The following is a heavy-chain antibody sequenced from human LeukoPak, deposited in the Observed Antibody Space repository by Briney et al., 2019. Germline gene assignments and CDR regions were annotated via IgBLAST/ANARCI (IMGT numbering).Heavy chain of an antibody. CDR2: INSRSSKI. V-gene: IGHV3-21*05. CDR1: GFTFSNFS. CDR3: AGGPAR. J-gene: IGHJ4*02. D-gene: IGHD2-2*01. Sequence: PGTSLRLSCEASGFTFSNFSMNWVRQAPGKGLEWISYINSRSSKIVTADSVKGRFTISRDNAKSSLYLQMNSLRVDDTAVYYCAGGPARWGQGTLVIVSS.